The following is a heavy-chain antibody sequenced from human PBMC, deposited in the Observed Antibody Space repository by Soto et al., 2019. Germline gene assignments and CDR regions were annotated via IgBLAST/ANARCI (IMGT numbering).Heavy chain of an antibody. Sequence: ASVKVSCKASGYTFTSYAMHWVRQAPGQRLKWMGWINAGNGNTKYSQKFQGRVTITRDTSASTAYTELSSLRSEDTAVYYCARVPLPAYCGGDCYSGVFDYWGQGTLVTVSS. V-gene: IGHV1-3*01. J-gene: IGHJ4*02. D-gene: IGHD2-21*02. CDR1: GYTFTSYA. CDR3: ARVPLPAYCGGDCYSGVFDY. CDR2: INAGNGNT.